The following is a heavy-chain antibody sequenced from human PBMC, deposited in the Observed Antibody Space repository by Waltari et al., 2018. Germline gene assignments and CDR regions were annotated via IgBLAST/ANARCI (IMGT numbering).Heavy chain of an antibody. Sequence: QVQLVQSGADLKNPGASANISCSASGYTFSDYHVHWGRQAPGQGLEWLGWVNCKTGGTKYAQKFRCRVTMTRDASTSKVYMEMKSLTSDDTAVYFCARVTDGALLAARPYDLWGQGTLVVVSS. CDR3: ARVTDGALLAARPYDL. V-gene: IGHV1-2*02. J-gene: IGHJ5*02. CDR2: VNCKTGGT. D-gene: IGHD6-6*01. CDR1: GYTFSDYH.